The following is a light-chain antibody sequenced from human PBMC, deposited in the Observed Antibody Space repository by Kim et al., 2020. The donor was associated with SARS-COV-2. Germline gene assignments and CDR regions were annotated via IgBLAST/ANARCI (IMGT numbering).Light chain of an antibody. V-gene: IGKV3-15*01. CDR1: QSVSSN. Sequence: SPGERATLACRASQSVSSNLAWYQQKPGHAPRLLIYGASTRATDIPARFSGGGSGTEFTLTISSLQSEDFAIYYCQHYNNWPPNTFGQGTRLEIK. CDR2: GAS. J-gene: IGKJ5*01. CDR3: QHYNNWPPNT.